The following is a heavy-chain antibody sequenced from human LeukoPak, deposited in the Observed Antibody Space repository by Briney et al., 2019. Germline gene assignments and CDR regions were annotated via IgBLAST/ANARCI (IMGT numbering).Heavy chain of an antibody. CDR1: GYTFTSYG. V-gene: IGHV1-18*04. CDR3: ARGDLRIVATICFDY. J-gene: IGHJ4*02. CDR2: ISAYNGNT. Sequence: ASVKVSCKASGYTFTSYGISWVRQAPGQGLEWMGWISAYNGNTNYAQKLQGRVTMTTDTSTSTDYMELRSLRSDDTAVYYCARGDLRIVATICFDYWGQGTLVTVSS. D-gene: IGHD5-12*01.